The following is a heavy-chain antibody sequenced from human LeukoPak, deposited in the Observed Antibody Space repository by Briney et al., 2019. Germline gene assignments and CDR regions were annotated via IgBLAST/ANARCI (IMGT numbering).Heavy chain of an antibody. CDR1: GYSISSGYY. V-gene: IGHV4-38-2*01. CDR3: ATFRWGVGFEY. Sequence: SETLSLTCAVSGYSISSGYYWGWIRQPPGKGLEWIGEINHSGSTNYNPSLKSRVTISVDTSKNQFSLKLNSLTAADTAVYYCATFRWGVGFEYWGQGTLATVSS. J-gene: IGHJ4*02. D-gene: IGHD3-16*01. CDR2: INHSGST.